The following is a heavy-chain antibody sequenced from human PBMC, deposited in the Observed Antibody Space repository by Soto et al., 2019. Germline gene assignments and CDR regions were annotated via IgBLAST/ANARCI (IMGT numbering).Heavy chain of an antibody. V-gene: IGHV4-30-4*01. CDR1: GDSISSVDYF. CDR3: ARGRYCLTGRCFPNWFDS. D-gene: IGHD2-15*01. CDR2: IYKSATT. J-gene: IGHJ5*01. Sequence: SETLSLACSVSGDSISSVDYFWAWIRQPPGQALEYIGYIYKSATTYYNPSFESRVAISLDTSKSQFSLNVTSVTAADTAVYFCARGRYCLTGRCFPNWFDSWGQGTLVTVSS.